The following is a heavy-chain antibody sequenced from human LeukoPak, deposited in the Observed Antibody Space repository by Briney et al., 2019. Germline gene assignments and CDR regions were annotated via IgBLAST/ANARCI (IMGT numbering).Heavy chain of an antibody. Sequence: SSETLSLTCAVCGGSFSGYYWSWIRQPPGKGLEWIGEINHSGSTYYNPSLKSRITISVDTSKNQFSLKLSSVTAADTAVYYCTRRPYCSGGSCYGTGAWFDPWGQGTLVTVSS. CDR3: TRRPYCSGGSCYGTGAWFDP. V-gene: IGHV4-34*03. CDR2: INHSGST. J-gene: IGHJ5*02. D-gene: IGHD2-15*01. CDR1: GGSFSGYY.